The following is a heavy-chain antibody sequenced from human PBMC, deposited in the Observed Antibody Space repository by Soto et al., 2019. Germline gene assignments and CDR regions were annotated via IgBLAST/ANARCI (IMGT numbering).Heavy chain of an antibody. CDR3: ARGGAPYSSDWYAFDC. V-gene: IGHV4-39*01. Sequence: SETLSLTCTVSGGSISSSTYYWGWIRQPPGKGLEWIGSIYYSGSTYYNPSLKSRVTISVDTSKNQFSLKLSSVTAADTAVFFCARGGAPYSSDWYAFDCWGQGTLVTVSS. J-gene: IGHJ4*02. CDR2: IYYSGST. CDR1: GGSISSSTYY. D-gene: IGHD6-19*01.